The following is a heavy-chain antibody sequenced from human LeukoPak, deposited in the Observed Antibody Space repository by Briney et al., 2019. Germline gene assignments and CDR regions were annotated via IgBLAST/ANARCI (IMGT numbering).Heavy chain of an antibody. CDR2: INHSGST. CDR1: GGSFSGYY. CDR3: ATETSTVTPVMGY. D-gene: IGHD4-17*01. Sequence: KPSETLSLTCAVYGGSFSGYYWSWIRQPPGKGLEWIGEINHSGSTNYNPSLKSRVTISVDTSKNQFSLKLSSVTAADTAVYYCATETSTVTPVMGYWGQGTLVTVSS. J-gene: IGHJ4*02. V-gene: IGHV4-34*01.